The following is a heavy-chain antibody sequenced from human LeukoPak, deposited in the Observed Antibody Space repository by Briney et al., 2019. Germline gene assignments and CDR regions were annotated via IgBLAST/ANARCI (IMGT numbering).Heavy chain of an antibody. CDR2: IYPGDSDT. J-gene: IGHJ6*02. D-gene: IGHD3-10*01. V-gene: IGHV5-51*01. CDR1: GYSFTSYW. CDR3: ARRGITMVRGVIISPYYGMDV. Sequence: GESLKISCKGSGYSFTSYWIGWVRQMPGKGLEWMGIIYPGDSDTRYSPSFQGQVTISADKSISTAYLQWSSLKASDTAMYYCARRGITMVRGVIISPYYGMDVWGQGTTVTVSS.